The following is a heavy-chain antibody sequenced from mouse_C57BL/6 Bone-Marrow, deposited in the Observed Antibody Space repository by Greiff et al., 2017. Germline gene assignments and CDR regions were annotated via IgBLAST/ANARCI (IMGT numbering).Heavy chain of an antibody. CDR2: IYPGSGNI. D-gene: IGHD3-1*01. V-gene: IGHV1-76*01. Sequence: VQLLQSGAELVRPGASVKLSCKASGFTFTDYYINWVKQTPGQGLEWIARIYPGSGNIYYNEKFKGRFTLSAEKSSSTAYMQLSSLTSEDSTIYFCARTSSAGLAYWGQGTLVTVSA. CDR3: ARTSSAGLAY. CDR1: GFTFTDYY. J-gene: IGHJ3*01.